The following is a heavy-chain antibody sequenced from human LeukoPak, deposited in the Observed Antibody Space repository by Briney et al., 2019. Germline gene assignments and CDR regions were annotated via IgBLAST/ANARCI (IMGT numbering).Heavy chain of an antibody. Sequence: GGSLRLSCAASGFIFSSYAMHWVRQAPGKGLEWVSVIYSGGSTYYADSVKGRFTISRDNSKNTLCLQVNSLRAEDTAVYYCAKGGKWDVTPFDYWGQGTLVTVSS. D-gene: IGHD1-26*01. CDR1: GFIFSSYA. V-gene: IGHV3-23*03. CDR3: AKGGKWDVTPFDY. CDR2: IYSGGST. J-gene: IGHJ4*02.